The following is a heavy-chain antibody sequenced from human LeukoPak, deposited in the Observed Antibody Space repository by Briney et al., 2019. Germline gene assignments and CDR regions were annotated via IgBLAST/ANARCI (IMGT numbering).Heavy chain of an antibody. D-gene: IGHD5-12*01. CDR2: ISRSSSTI. J-gene: IGHJ4*02. V-gene: IGHV3-48*01. Sequence: GGTLRLSCATSGFTFSSYSMNRVPQSPLKGLEWVSYISRSSSTIYYADSMKRRFTISRDHAKNSLYLQTNSLRPEDTAAYYCARDPLVATAFDYWGQGTLVTASS. CDR3: ARDPLVATAFDY. CDR1: GFTFSSYS.